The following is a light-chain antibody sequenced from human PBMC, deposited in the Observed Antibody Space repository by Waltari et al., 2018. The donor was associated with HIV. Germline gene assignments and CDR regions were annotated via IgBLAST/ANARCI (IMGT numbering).Light chain of an antibody. CDR1: SSNIGSNT. Sequence: HSVLPRPPSASGTPGQRVTISCSGSSSNIGSNTLNWYQQLPGTAPKLLIYSNILRPSGVPDRFAGSKSGTSASLAISGLQSEDEADYYCAAWDDSLNGVVFGGGTKLTVL. V-gene: IGLV1-44*01. CDR2: SNI. J-gene: IGLJ2*01. CDR3: AAWDDSLNGVV.